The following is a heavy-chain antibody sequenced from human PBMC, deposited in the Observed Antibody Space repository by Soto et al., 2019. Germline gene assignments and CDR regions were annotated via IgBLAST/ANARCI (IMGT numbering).Heavy chain of an antibody. CDR2: ISNSGST. CDR1: GGSISSYY. D-gene: IGHD3-10*01. V-gene: IGHV4-30-4*01. CDR3: ARYKVGGSGSYYNAWFDP. Sequence: SETLSLTCTVSGGSISSYYWSWIRQPPGKGLEWIGYISNSGSTFHNPSLRGRLSMSIDTSKNQFSLRLTSVTAADTAVYYCARYKVGGSGSYYNAWFDPWGQGTLVTVSS. J-gene: IGHJ5*02.